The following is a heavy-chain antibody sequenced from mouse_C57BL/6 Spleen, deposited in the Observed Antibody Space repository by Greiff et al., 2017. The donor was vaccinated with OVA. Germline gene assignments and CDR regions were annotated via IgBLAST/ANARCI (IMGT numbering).Heavy chain of an antibody. CDR1: GYTFTSYW. J-gene: IGHJ3*01. D-gene: IGHD2-4*01. CDR3: ARFYYDYDAWFAY. CDR2: INPSNGGT. V-gene: IGHV1-53*01. Sequence: QVQLQQPGTELVKPGASVKLSCKASGYTFTSYWMHWVKQRPGQGLEWIGNINPSNGGTNYNEKFKSKATLTVDKSSSTAYMQLSSLTSEDSAVXFCARFYYDYDAWFAYWGQGTLVTVSA.